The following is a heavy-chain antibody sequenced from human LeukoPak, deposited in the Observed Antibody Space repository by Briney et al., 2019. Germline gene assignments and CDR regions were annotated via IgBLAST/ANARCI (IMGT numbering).Heavy chain of an antibody. J-gene: IGHJ4*02. D-gene: IGHD3-22*01. CDR1: GFTFRNYV. CDR2: TSSDLNVK. Sequence: GGSLRLSCAASGFTFRNYVIHWVRQAPGKGLEWVAVTSSDLNVKLYADSVKGRFTISRDNSKNTLYLQMNSLRAEDTAVYYCAREVDYYDSSGQFDYWGQGTLVTVSS. CDR3: AREVDYYDSSGQFDY. V-gene: IGHV3-30-3*01.